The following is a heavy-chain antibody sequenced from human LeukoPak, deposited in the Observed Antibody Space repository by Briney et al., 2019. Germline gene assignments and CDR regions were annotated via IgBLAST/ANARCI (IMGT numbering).Heavy chain of an antibody. D-gene: IGHD2-2*01. CDR1: GFTFSSYA. J-gene: IGHJ4*02. CDR3: AKDGDHIVVVPAGVFDY. Sequence: PGGSLRLSCAASGFTFSSYAMHWVRQAPGKGLEWVAVISYDGSNKYYADSVKGRFTISRDNSKNTLYLQMNSLRAEDTAVCYCAKDGDHIVVVPAGVFDYWGQGTLVTVSS. V-gene: IGHV3-30-3*01. CDR2: ISYDGSNK.